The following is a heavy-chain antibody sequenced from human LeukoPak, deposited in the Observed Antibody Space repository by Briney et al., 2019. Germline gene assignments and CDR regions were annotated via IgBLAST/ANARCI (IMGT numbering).Heavy chain of an antibody. D-gene: IGHD3-22*01. V-gene: IGHV1-24*01. CDR3: ATALYYYDSSGYYLNWFDP. CDR2: FDPEDGET. J-gene: IGHJ5*02. CDR1: GYTLTELS. Sequence: ASVKVSCKVSGYTLTELSMHWVRQAPGKGLEWMGGFDPEDGETIYAQKFQGRVTVTEDTSTDTAYMELSSLRSEDTAVYYCATALYYYDSSGYYLNWFDPWGQGTLVTVSS.